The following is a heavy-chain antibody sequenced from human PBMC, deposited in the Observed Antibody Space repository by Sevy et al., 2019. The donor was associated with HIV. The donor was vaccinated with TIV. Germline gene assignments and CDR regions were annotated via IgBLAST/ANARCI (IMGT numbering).Heavy chain of an antibody. CDR2: IYSDGTT. J-gene: IGHJ4*02. CDR1: GFTISTYW. CDR3: ARGKSGYGYALNY. V-gene: IGHV3-66*01. D-gene: IGHD5-18*01. Sequence: GGSLRLSCAASGFTISTYWVTWVRQAPGKGLEWVSVIYSDGTTYHADSVKDRFTISRDNSKNTLYLQMNSLRAEDTAVYYCARGKSGYGYALNYWGQGTLVTVSS.